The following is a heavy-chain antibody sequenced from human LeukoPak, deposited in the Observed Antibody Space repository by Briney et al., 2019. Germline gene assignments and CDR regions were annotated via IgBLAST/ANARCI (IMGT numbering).Heavy chain of an antibody. CDR3: AKDRPNFHENSGHYYRRDGDS. Sequence: GGSLRLSCQASGFTFYMYAMSWVRQAPGKGLEWVASMCGTAGCTFYPDSVKGRFTISRDNSKNVLYLRMNSLTAEDTGIYYCAKDRPNFHENSGHYYRRDGDSWGQGTLVTVSS. CDR1: GFTFYMYA. D-gene: IGHD3-22*01. V-gene: IGHV3-23*01. J-gene: IGHJ5*01. CDR2: MCGTAGCT.